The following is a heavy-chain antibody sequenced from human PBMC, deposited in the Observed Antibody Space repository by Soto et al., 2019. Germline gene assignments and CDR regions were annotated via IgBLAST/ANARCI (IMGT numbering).Heavy chain of an antibody. CDR1: GYSFTSYW. J-gene: IGHJ6*02. CDR2: IYPGDSDT. D-gene: IGHD2-15*01. CDR3: ASSVVAATGGYYYYGMDV. Sequence: GESLKISCKGSGYSFTSYWIGWVRQMPGKGLEWMGIIYPGDSDTRYSPSFQGQVTISADKSISTAYLQWSSLKASDTAMYYCASSVVAATGGYYYYGMDVWGQGTTVTVSS. V-gene: IGHV5-51*01.